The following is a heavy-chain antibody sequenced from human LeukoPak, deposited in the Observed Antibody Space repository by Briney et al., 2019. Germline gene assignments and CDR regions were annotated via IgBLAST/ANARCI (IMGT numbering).Heavy chain of an antibody. CDR1: GGTFSSYA. D-gene: IGHD3-9*01. V-gene: IGHV1-69*13. J-gene: IGHJ4*02. CDR3: ARSMTSYVFDY. CDR2: IIPIFGTT. Sequence: ASVKVSCKASGGTFSSYAITWMRQAPGQGLEWIGGIIPIFGTTNYAQNFQGRVTITADESTRTAYMELSSLRSGDTAVYYCARSMTSYVFDYWGQGTLVTAYS.